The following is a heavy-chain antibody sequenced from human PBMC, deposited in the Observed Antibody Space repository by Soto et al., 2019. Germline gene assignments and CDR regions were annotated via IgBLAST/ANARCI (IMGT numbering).Heavy chain of an antibody. CDR3: ARAAPRYCSGGSCYSGRDY. CDR2: IYYSGST. CDR1: GGTSVSSGCC. Sequence: SEPLPDTCSVSGGTSVSSGCCWVFIHQPPGKGLEWIGSIYYSGSTYYNPSLKSRVTISVDTSKNQFSLKLSSVTAADTAVYYCARAAPRYCSGGSCYSGRDYWGQGTLVNVS. D-gene: IGHD2-15*01. V-gene: IGHV4-39*01. J-gene: IGHJ4*02.